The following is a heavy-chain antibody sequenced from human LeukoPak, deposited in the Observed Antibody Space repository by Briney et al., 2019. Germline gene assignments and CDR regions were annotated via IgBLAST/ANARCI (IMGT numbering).Heavy chain of an antibody. J-gene: IGHJ4*02. D-gene: IGHD3-16*02. Sequence: SETLSLTCAVSGGSISSGGYSWSWIRQPPGKGLEWIGYIYHSGSTYYNPSLKSRVTISVDRSKNQFSLKLSSVTAADTAVYYCARAAFGGVIVNWGQETLVTVSS. CDR2: IYHSGST. V-gene: IGHV4-30-2*01. CDR1: GGSISSGGYS. CDR3: ARAAFGGVIVN.